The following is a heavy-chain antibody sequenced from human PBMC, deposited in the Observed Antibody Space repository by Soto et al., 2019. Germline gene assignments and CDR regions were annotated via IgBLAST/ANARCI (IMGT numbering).Heavy chain of an antibody. Sequence: GGSLRLSCAASGFIFSNYGMHWVRQAPGKGLEWVAVIWYDGSHESYADSVKGRFTISRDNSKNTLFLQMNSLRAEDTAVYYCAKEVLDYLFGTSKFDPWGQGTLVTVSS. CDR3: AKEVLDYLFGTSKFDP. J-gene: IGHJ5*02. CDR1: GFIFSNYG. D-gene: IGHD3-10*01. CDR2: IWYDGSHE. V-gene: IGHV3-33*06.